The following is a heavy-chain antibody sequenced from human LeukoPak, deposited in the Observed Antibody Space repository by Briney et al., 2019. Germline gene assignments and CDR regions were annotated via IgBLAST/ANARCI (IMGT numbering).Heavy chain of an antibody. J-gene: IGHJ4*02. CDR3: ARVTGIVGGWLDY. V-gene: IGHV4-59*01. D-gene: IGHD1-26*01. Sequence: SETLSLTCAVYGGSFSGYYWSWIRQPPGKGLEWIGYINYSGSTNYNPSLKSRVTISVDTSKNQFSLKLSSVTAADTAVYYCARVTGIVGGWLDYWGQGTLVTVSS. CDR2: INYSGST. CDR1: GGSFSGYY.